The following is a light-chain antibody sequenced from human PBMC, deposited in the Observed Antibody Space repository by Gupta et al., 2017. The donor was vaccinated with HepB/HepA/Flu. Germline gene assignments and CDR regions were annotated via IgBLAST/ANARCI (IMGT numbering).Light chain of an antibody. CDR2: GKN. CDR1: TLRSYF. CDR3: NSRDISGNHVL. V-gene: IGLV3-19*01. Sequence: SSELTQDPAVSVALGQTVRITCQGDTLRSYFATWYQQKPGQAPVLVIYGKNNRPSGIPDRFSGSTSGNTASLTITGAQAEDEADYYCNSRDISGNHVLFGGGTKLTVL. J-gene: IGLJ2*01.